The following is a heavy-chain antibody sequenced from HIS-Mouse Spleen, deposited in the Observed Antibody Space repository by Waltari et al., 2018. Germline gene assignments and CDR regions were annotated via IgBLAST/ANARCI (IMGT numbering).Heavy chain of an antibody. CDR1: GGSISSSSYY. D-gene: IGHD6-13*01. J-gene: IGHJ2*01. V-gene: IGHV4-39*07. CDR3: AREIPYSSSWYDWYFDL. Sequence: QLQLQESGPGLVKPSETLSLTCTVSGGSISSSSYYWVWIRQPPGKGLEWIGSIYYSGSTYYNPSLKSRVTISVDTSKNQFSLKLSSVTDADTAVYYCAREIPYSSSWYDWYFDLWGRGTLVTVSS. CDR2: IYYSGST.